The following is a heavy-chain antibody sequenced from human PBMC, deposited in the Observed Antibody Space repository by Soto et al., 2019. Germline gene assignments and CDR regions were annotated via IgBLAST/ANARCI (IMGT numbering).Heavy chain of an antibody. CDR1: GFTFDDYA. Sequence: EVQLVESGGGLVQPGRSLRLSCAASGFTFDDYAMHWVRQAPGKGLEWVSGISWNSGSIGYADSEKGRFTISRDNAKNSLYLQMNSLRAEDTALYYCAKGMGVATNYYYYMDVWGKGTTVTVSS. J-gene: IGHJ6*03. D-gene: IGHD5-12*01. V-gene: IGHV3-9*01. CDR2: ISWNSGSI. CDR3: AKGMGVATNYYYYMDV.